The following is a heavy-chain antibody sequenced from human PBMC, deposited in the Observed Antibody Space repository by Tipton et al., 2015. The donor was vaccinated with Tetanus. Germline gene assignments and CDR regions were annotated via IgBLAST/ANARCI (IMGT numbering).Heavy chain of an antibody. D-gene: IGHD3-3*01. J-gene: IGHJ1*01. CDR3: ARTSGYLYSSY. V-gene: IGHV4-59*01. CDR2: IDYFGTT. Sequence: TLSLICTVSGGSISTYHWNWIRQFPGKGLEWIGYIDYFGTTKYNPSLKSRVAMSVDTSKNQLSLKLSSVTSADTAVYYCARTSGYLYSSYWGQGTLVTVSS. CDR1: GGSISTYH.